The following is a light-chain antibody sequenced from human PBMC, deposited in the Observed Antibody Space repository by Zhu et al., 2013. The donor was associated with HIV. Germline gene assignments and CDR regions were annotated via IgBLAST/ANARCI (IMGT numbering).Light chain of an antibody. V-gene: IGLV1-44*01. CDR1: SSNIGSNT. Sequence: QSVLTQPPSASGTPGQRVTISCSGSSSNIGSNTVNWYQQLPGTAPKLLIYSNDQRPSRVPDRFSGSKSGTSASLAISGLRSEDEADYYCAAWDDSLSGWVFGRRDQADRP. CDR3: AAWDDSLSGWV. CDR2: SND. J-gene: IGLJ3*02.